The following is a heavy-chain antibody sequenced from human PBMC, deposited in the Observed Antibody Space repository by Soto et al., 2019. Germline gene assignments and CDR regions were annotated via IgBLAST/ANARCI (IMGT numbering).Heavy chain of an antibody. CDR2: IRSKANSYAT. V-gene: IGHV3-73*01. J-gene: IGHJ4*02. D-gene: IGHD6-13*01. CDR3: TRHSAGGLAAAGQDY. CDR1: GFTFSGSA. Sequence: EVQLVESGGGLVQPGGSLKLSCAASGFTFSGSAMHWVRQASGKGLEWVGRIRSKANSYATAYAASVKGRFTISRDDSKNTAYLQMNSLKTEDTAVYYCTRHSAGGLAAAGQDYWGQGTLVTVSS.